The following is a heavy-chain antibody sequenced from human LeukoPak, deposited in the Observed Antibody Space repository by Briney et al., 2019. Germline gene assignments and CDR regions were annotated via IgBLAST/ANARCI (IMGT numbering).Heavy chain of an antibody. D-gene: IGHD1-26*01. CDR3: ARKRSGSYDDWFDP. J-gene: IGHJ5*02. Sequence: GASVKVSCKVSGYTLTEIATHWVRQGPGEGLEWMGGFDPKDGEIIYAQKFQGRVTLTEDTATETTYMELSSLRSEDTAVYYCARKRSGSYDDWFDPWGQGTLVTVSS. V-gene: IGHV1-24*01. CDR2: FDPKDGEI. CDR1: GYTLTEIA.